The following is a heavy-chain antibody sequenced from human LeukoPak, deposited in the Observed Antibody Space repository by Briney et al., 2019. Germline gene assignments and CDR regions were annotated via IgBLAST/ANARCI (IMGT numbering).Heavy chain of an antibody. J-gene: IGHJ4*02. Sequence: SETLSLTCAVYGGSFSGYYWSWIRQPPGKGLEWIGEINHSGSTNYNPSLKSRVTISVDTSKNQFSLKLSSVTAADTAVYYCARQPYDSSGYCDYWGQGTLVTVSS. CDR2: INHSGST. CDR1: GGSFSGYY. V-gene: IGHV4-34*01. CDR3: ARQPYDSSGYCDY. D-gene: IGHD3-22*01.